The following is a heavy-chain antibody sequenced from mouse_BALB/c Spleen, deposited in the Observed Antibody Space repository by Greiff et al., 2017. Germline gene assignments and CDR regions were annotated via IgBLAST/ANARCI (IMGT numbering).Heavy chain of an antibody. V-gene: IGHV1-9*01. CDR1: GYTFSSYW. Sequence: QVQLKESGAELMKPGASVKISCKATGYTFSSYWIEWVKQRPGHGLEWIGEILPGSGSTNYNEKFKGKATFTADTSSNTAYMQLSSLTSEDSAVYYCAMNGYAFAYWGQGTLVTVSA. J-gene: IGHJ3*01. CDR3: AMNGYAFAY. D-gene: IGHD2-2*01. CDR2: ILPGSGST.